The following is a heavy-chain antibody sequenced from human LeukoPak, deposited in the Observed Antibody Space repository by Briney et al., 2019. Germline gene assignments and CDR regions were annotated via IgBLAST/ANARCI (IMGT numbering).Heavy chain of an antibody. CDR3: ASSVGYDFWSGYFAQFDP. CDR2: IYYSGST. CDR1: GGSISSYY. Sequence: SETLSLTCTVSGGSISSYYWSWIRQPPGKGLEWIGYIYYSGSTNYNPSLKSRLTISVDTSKNQFSLKLSSVTAADTAVYYCASSVGYDFWSGYFAQFDPWGQGTLVTVSS. D-gene: IGHD3-3*01. V-gene: IGHV4-59*01. J-gene: IGHJ5*02.